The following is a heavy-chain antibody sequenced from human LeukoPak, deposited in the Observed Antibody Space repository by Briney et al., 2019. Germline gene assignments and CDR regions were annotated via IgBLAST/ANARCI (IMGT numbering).Heavy chain of an antibody. CDR1: GFSVTY. D-gene: IGHD1-26*01. CDR2: ISTSGTT. J-gene: IGHJ6*02. Sequence: GGSLRLSCTASGFSVTYMTWVRQAPGKGLEWVSIISTSGTTSYADSVKGRFTISRDNSRNTLYLQMNSLRAEDTAVYYCATRGAPGYYYGMDVWGQGTTVTVSS. V-gene: IGHV3-66*01. CDR3: ATRGAPGYYYGMDV.